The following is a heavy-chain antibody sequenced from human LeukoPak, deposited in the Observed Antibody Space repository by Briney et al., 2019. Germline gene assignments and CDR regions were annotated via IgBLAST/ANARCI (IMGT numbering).Heavy chain of an antibody. V-gene: IGHV1-69*05. D-gene: IGHD6-13*01. CDR2: IIPIFGTA. CDR3: ARHLLIAAAGTLSWFDP. J-gene: IGHJ5*02. CDR1: GGTFSSYA. Sequence: PGSSVKVPCKSSGGTFSSYAISWVRQAPGQGLEWMGRIIPIFGTANYAQKFQGRVTITTDESTSTAYMELSSLRSEDTAVYYCARHLLIAAAGTLSWFDPWGQGTLVTVSS.